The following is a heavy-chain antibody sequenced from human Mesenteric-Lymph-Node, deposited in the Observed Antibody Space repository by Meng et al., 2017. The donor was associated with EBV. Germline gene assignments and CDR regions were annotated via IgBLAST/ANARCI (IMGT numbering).Heavy chain of an antibody. CDR2: IYYSGST. D-gene: IGHD3-16*01. CDR1: GDSISTGSYY. Sequence: QLQLQRSGPGLVKPSETLSLTCTVSGDSISTGSYYWGWIRQPPGKGLEWIGTIYYSGSTYNNPSLKSRVTISVDTSKNQFSLKLSSVTAADTAVYYCARDWGLRAYFQYWGQGTLVTVSS. J-gene: IGHJ1*01. V-gene: IGHV4-39*07. CDR3: ARDWGLRAYFQY.